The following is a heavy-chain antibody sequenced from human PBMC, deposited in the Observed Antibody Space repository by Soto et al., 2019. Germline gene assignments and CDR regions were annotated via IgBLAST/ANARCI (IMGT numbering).Heavy chain of an antibody. D-gene: IGHD3-10*01. V-gene: IGHV4-59*01. CDR3: ARSAAVRGVIVWFDP. CDR2: IYYSGST. J-gene: IGHJ5*02. Sequence: SETLSLTCTVSGGSISSYYLSWIRQPPGKGLEWIGYIYYSGSTNYNPSLKSRVTISVDTSKNQFSLKLSSVTAADTAVYYCARSAAVRGVIVWFDPWGQGTLVTVSS. CDR1: GGSISSYY.